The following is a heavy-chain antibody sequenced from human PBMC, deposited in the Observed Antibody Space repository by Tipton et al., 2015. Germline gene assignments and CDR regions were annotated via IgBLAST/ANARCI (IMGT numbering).Heavy chain of an antibody. J-gene: IGHJ4*02. CDR3: ARDTMGYDSSDYGYYFDC. Sequence: TLSLTCTVSGGSISSGDYYWSWIRQHPGKGLEWIGYIYYSGSTYYNPSLKSRVTISVDTSKNQFSLKLSSVTAADTAVYYCARDTMGYDSSDYGYYFDCWGQGTLVTVSA. CDR2: IYYSGST. V-gene: IGHV4-31*03. D-gene: IGHD3-22*01. CDR1: GGSISSGDYY.